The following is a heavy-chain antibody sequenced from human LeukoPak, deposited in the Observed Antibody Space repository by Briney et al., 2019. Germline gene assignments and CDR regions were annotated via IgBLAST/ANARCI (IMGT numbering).Heavy chain of an antibody. Sequence: GGSLRLSCTASGVTLSNYCMSWIRQAPGKGLECISYIINIGSTTFYADSVKGRFPISRDNGKNSLYLQMNSLTAEDTAVYYCASDISNKGFDYWGQGTLVTVSS. J-gene: IGHJ4*02. D-gene: IGHD2/OR15-2a*01. CDR2: IINIGSTT. V-gene: IGHV3-11*04. CDR3: ASDISNKGFDY. CDR1: GVTLSNYC.